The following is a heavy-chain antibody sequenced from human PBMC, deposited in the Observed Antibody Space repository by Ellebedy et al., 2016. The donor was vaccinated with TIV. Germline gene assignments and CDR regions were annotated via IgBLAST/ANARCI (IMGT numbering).Heavy chain of an antibody. CDR3: AREGGTYYSAHFDQ. J-gene: IGHJ4*02. V-gene: IGHV3-23*01. Sequence: GESLKISCAASGFTFSSFAMSWVRQAPGIGLEWVSAIGDDAVATHYADSVKGRFTISRDNFGNMLYLQMNSLGAEDTAVYYCAREGGTYYSAHFDQWGQGTPVTVSS. CDR1: GFTFSSFA. CDR2: IGDDAVAT. D-gene: IGHD2-21*02.